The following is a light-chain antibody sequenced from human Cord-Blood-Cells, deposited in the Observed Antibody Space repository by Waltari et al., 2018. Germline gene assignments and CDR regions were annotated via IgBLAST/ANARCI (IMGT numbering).Light chain of an antibody. J-gene: IGLJ3*02. CDR1: SSDVGGYNY. CDR3: SSYTSSSTWV. Sequence: QSALTQPASVSGSPGQSITISCTGTSSDVGGYNYVSWYQQHPGKAPTLMIYDVSKRPSGVSTRCSGSKSGNTASLTISGLQAEDEADYYCSSYTSSSTWVFGGGTKLTVL. CDR2: DVS. V-gene: IGLV2-14*01.